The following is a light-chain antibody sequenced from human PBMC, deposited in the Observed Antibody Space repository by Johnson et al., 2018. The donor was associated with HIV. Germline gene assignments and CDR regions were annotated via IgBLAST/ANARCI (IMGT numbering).Light chain of an antibody. CDR3: GTWDSSLSAHYV. CDR1: SSNIGNNY. Sequence: QSVLTQPPSVSAAPGQKVTISCSGSSSNIGNNYVSWYQQFPGTAPKLLIYENNKRPSGIPDRFSGSKSGTSATLAITGLQTGDEADYYCGTWDSSLSAHYVFGTGTKVTVL. V-gene: IGLV1-51*02. J-gene: IGLJ1*01. CDR2: ENN.